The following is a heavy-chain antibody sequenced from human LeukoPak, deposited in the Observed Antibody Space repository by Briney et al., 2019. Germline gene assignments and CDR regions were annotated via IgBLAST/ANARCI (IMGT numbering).Heavy chain of an antibody. V-gene: IGHV3-7*01. Sequence: QPGESLRLSCAASGFSFNSDWMDWVRQAPGKGLEWVANIKHDESEKNYLDSVKGRFTISRDNAQNSLYPQMNGLRVEDTAVYYCTRRLDDWGQGTLVTVSS. J-gene: IGHJ4*02. CDR2: IKHDESEK. D-gene: IGHD3-16*01. CDR3: TRRLDD. CDR1: GFSFNSDW.